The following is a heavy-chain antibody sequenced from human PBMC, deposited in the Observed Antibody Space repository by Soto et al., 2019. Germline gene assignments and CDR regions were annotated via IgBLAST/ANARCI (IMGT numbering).Heavy chain of an antibody. CDR1: GFTISTHG. D-gene: IGHD1-7*01. Sequence: QVQLVESGGGVVQHGTSLRLSCAASGFTISTHGMHWVRQAPGKGLEWVANIWYDGSNRFYADSVKGRFTISKDNSKNTLYLQMSSLRAEDTAVYYCAAATTWNFHFHYWGQGTQVTVSS. V-gene: IGHV3-33*01. CDR3: AAATTWNFHFHY. CDR2: IWYDGSNR. J-gene: IGHJ4*02.